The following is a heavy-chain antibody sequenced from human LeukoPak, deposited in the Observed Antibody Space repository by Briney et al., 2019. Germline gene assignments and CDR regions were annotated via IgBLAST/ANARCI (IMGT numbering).Heavy chain of an antibody. Sequence: GGSLRLSCAASGFTFDDYAMHWVRQAPGKGLEWVSGISWNSGDIGYADSVKGRFTISRDNAKNSLYLQMNSLRAEDTAVYYCAKATGYLLWGQGTLVTVSS. CDR3: AKATGYLL. J-gene: IGHJ4*02. D-gene: IGHD1-14*01. V-gene: IGHV3-9*01. CDR1: GFTFDDYA. CDR2: ISWNSGDI.